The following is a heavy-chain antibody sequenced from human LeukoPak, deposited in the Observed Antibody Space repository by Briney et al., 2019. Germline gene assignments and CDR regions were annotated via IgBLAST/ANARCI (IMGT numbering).Heavy chain of an antibody. CDR1: SYSISSGYY. CDR3: ARDRAIYYYDSSGYKDY. D-gene: IGHD3-22*01. V-gene: IGHV4-38-2*02. CDR2: IYHSGST. J-gene: IGHJ4*02. Sequence: SETLSLTCTVSSYSISSGYYWGWIRQPPGKGLEWIGSIYHSGSTYYNPSLKSRVTISVDTSKNQFSLKLSSVTAADTAVYYCARDRAIYYYDSSGYKDYWGQGTLVTVSS.